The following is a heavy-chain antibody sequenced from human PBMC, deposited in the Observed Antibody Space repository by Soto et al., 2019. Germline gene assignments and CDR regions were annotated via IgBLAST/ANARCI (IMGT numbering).Heavy chain of an antibody. Sequence: GESLKISCNVSGYSFTSFWICWVRQMPWKGLEWMGIIYPGDSDTRYSPSFQGQVTISADKSLSTAYLQWSSLKASDTAIYYCARIPSTGPYYFDYWGQGTLVTVSS. CDR2: IYPGDSDT. CDR3: ARIPSTGPYYFDY. J-gene: IGHJ4*02. D-gene: IGHD1-1*01. CDR1: GYSFTSFW. V-gene: IGHV5-51*01.